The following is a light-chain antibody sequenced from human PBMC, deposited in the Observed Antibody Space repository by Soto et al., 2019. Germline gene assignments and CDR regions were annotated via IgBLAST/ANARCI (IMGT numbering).Light chain of an antibody. V-gene: IGKV3-11*01. CDR3: QQRSNWPPIT. J-gene: IGKJ5*01. CDR2: DAS. Sequence: IVLTQSPGTLSLSPGERVTLSCRASQSVRNNYLAWYQQKPGQAPRLLIYDASNRATGIPARFSGSGSGTDFTLTISSLEPEDFAVYYCQQRSNWPPITFGQGTRLEIK. CDR1: QSVRNNY.